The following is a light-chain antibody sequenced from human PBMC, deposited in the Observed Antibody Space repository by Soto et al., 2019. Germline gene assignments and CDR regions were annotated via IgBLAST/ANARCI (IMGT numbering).Light chain of an antibody. CDR1: QSIRRN. J-gene: IGKJ4*01. V-gene: IGKV3-15*01. Sequence: EIVMTQSPATLSVSPGEGATLSCRASQSIRRNLAWYQQKPGQAPRLLMYDASTRATGVPARFSGGGSGTEFTLTISSVQSEDFAIYYCQQYNNWYLTFGGGTKVEI. CDR3: QQYNNWYLT. CDR2: DAS.